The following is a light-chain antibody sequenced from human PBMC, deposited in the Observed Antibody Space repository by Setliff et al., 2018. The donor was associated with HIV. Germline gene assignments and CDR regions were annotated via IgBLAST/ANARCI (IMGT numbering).Light chain of an antibody. V-gene: IGLV2-14*01. CDR3: CSYTSYSTLYV. CDR2: DVS. J-gene: IGLJ1*01. CDR1: SSDIGTYNY. Sequence: QSALAQPASVSGSPGQSITISCIGSSSDIGTYNYVSWYQQHPGRAPKLLIYDVSRRPSGVPDRFSGSKSGNSASLTISGLQAEDEADYYCCSYTSYSTLYVFGGGTKVTVL.